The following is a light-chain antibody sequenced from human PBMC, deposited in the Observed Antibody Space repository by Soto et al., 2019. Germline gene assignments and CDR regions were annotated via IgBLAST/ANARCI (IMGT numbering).Light chain of an antibody. J-gene: IGKJ1*01. CDR3: QQRSNWPWT. Sequence: EIVMAQSPATLSVSPGERATLSCRASENIYTNLAWYQQKPGQAPRLLFYGASTRATGLPARFSGTGSGTEFTLTISSLEPEDFAVYYCQQRSNWPWTFGQGTKVDI. V-gene: IGKV3-15*01. CDR1: ENIYTN. CDR2: GAS.